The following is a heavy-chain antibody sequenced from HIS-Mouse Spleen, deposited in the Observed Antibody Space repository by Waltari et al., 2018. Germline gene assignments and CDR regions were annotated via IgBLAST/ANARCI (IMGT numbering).Heavy chain of an antibody. V-gene: IGHV4-39*07. D-gene: IGHD6-13*01. J-gene: IGHJ2*01. CDR2: IYYRGST. CDR1: GGSISSSSYY. Sequence: QLQLQESGPGLVKPSETLSLTCTVSGGSISSSSYYWGWIRQPPGKGLEWIGGIYYRGSTYYNPALKIRVTISVDPSKNQFTLKLSSVTAADTAVYYCAREIPYSSSWYDWYFDLWGRGTLVTVSS. CDR3: AREIPYSSSWYDWYFDL.